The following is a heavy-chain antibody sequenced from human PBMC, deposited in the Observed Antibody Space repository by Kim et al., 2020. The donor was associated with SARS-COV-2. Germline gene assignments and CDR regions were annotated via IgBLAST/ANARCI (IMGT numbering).Heavy chain of an antibody. J-gene: IGHJ2*01. CDR3: ARDFSVDTWGYLDL. V-gene: IGHV3-30*01. D-gene: IGHD5-18*01. Sequence: ADSVKGRFTISRDNSKNTLYLQMNSLRAEDTAVYYCARDFSVDTWGYLDLWGRGTLVTVSS.